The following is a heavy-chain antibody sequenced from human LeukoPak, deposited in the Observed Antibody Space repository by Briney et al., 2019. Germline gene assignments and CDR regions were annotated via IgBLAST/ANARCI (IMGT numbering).Heavy chain of an antibody. V-gene: IGHV3-23*01. Sequence: PGGSLRLSCAASGFTFSNYAMNWVRQAPGKGLEWVSSISGSGGNTYYADSVKGRFTISRDNSKNTLHLQMNSLRAEDTAVYYCAKDRGGRPQGCYFDHWGRGTLVTVSS. J-gene: IGHJ2*01. D-gene: IGHD3-10*01. CDR2: ISGSGGNT. CDR1: GFTFSNYA. CDR3: AKDRGGRPQGCYFDH.